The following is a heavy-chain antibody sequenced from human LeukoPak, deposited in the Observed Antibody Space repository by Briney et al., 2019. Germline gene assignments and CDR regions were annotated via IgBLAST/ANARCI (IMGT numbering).Heavy chain of an antibody. Sequence: SVKVSCKASGGTFSSYAISWVRQAPGQGLEWMGGIIPIFGTANYAQKFQGRVTITADESTSTAYMELSSLRSEDTAVYYCATQIAAAPMVRGVINHYYYYYGMDVWGQGTTVTVSS. D-gene: IGHD3-10*01. CDR2: IIPIFGTA. CDR1: GGTFSSYA. V-gene: IGHV1-69*01. CDR3: ATQIAAAPMVRGVINHYYYYYGMDV. J-gene: IGHJ6*02.